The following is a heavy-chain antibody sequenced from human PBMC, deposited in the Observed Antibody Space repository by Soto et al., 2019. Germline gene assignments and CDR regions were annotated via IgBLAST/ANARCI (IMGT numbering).Heavy chain of an antibody. Sequence: ASEKVSYKASGYTFTSYAMHWVRQAPGQRLEWIEWINAGNGNTKYSQKFQGRVTITRDTSASKAYMELSSLRSEDTAVYYCARGDSPPYYYYYMAVWGKGTTVTVSS. J-gene: IGHJ6*03. V-gene: IGHV1-3*01. CDR2: INAGNGNT. CDR3: ARGDSPPYYYYYMAV. CDR1: GYTFTSYA. D-gene: IGHD2-21*02.